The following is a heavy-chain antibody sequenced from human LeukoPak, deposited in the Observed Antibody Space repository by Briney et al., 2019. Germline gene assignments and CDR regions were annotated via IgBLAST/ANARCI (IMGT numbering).Heavy chain of an antibody. CDR2: INHSGST. Sequence: SEALSLTCAVYGGSFSGYYWSWIRQPPGKGLEWIGEINHSGSTNYNPSLKSRVTISLDTSKSQFSLKVRYVTAADTAVYYCARGLNDSWTGENYWGQGTLVTVSS. V-gene: IGHV4-34*01. J-gene: IGHJ4*02. D-gene: IGHD3-3*01. CDR3: ARGLNDSWTGENY. CDR1: GGSFSGYY.